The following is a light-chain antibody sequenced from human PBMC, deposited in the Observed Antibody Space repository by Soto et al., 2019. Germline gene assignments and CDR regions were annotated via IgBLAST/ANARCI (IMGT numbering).Light chain of an antibody. CDR2: ASS. CDR3: KQYAISLET. Sequence: EIVLTQSPGTLSLSPGERATLSCRASQSVSTSYLAWYQQTPGQAPRLLIYASSSRATGIPDRFSGSGSGTDFTLTISRLEPEDFAVYYCKQYAISLETFGQGTRVDIK. J-gene: IGKJ1*01. CDR1: QSVSTSY. V-gene: IGKV3-20*01.